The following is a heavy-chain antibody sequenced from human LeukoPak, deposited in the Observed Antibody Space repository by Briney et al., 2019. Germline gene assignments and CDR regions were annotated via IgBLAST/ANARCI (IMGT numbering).Heavy chain of an antibody. CDR1: GGSISSSNW. D-gene: IGHD3-10*01. Sequence: SETLSLTCAVSGGSISSSNWWSWVRQPPGKGLEWVGEIYHSGSTSYNPSLKSRVTISVDKSKNQFSLKLSSVTAADTAVYYCVRGLTMVRGVRPFDYWGQGTLVTVST. J-gene: IGHJ4*02. V-gene: IGHV4-4*02. CDR3: VRGLTMVRGVRPFDY. CDR2: IYHSGST.